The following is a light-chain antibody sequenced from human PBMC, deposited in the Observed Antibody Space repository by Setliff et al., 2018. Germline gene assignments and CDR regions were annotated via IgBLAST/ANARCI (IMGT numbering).Light chain of an antibody. J-gene: IGLJ1*01. CDR2: DVY. V-gene: IGLV2-11*01. CDR3: CSYVGSHTLRV. CDR1: SSDVGGSNY. Sequence: QSALAQPRSVSGSPGQSVSISCTGTSSDVGGSNYVSWYQQHPGRAPKLMIYDVYRRPSGVPDRFSGSKSGNTASLTISGLQAEDGADYYCCSYVGSHTLRVFGTGTKVTVL.